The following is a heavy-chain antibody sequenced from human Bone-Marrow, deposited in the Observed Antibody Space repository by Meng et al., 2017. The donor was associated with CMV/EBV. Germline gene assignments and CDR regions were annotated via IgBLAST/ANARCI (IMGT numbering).Heavy chain of an antibody. J-gene: IGHJ5*02. V-gene: IGHV1-2*02. CDR2: INPKTGGT. Sequence: ASVKVSCKASGYTFTGYYIHWVRQAPGQGLEWMGWINPKTGGTSYVQKFRGRVSMTRDTSISTAYMELNSLTSDDTGVYYCAKDAGTTGIISMVRAVINNLLDPWGQGTLVTVSS. CDR3: AKDAGTTGIISMVRAVINNLLDP. CDR1: GYTFTGYY. D-gene: IGHD3-10*01.